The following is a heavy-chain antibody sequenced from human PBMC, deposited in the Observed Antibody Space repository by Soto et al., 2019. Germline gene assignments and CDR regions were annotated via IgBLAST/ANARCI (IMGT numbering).Heavy chain of an antibody. Sequence: SETLSLTCTVSGDSISSSTYYWGWIRQPPGKGLEWIGWIYHTGTTYYNPSLKSRVTISVDTSKNQFSLKLSSVTAADTAVYYCARPYFSSSSMFDYWGQGTLVTVSS. CDR3: ARPYFSSSSMFDY. CDR2: IYHTGTT. J-gene: IGHJ4*02. CDR1: GDSISSSTYY. D-gene: IGHD6-6*01. V-gene: IGHV4-39*01.